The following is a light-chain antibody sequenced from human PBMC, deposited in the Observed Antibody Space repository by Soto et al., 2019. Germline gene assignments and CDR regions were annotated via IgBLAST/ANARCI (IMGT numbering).Light chain of an antibody. V-gene: IGKV3-15*01. Sequence: EIVMTQSPATLSVSPGERATLSCRTSQSVSSNLAWYQQKPGQAPRLLIYGASTRATGIPARFSGSGSGTEFTLTISSLPSEDFAVYYCQQYYDWPITFGQGTRLDIK. CDR2: GAS. J-gene: IGKJ5*01. CDR3: QQYYDWPIT. CDR1: QSVSSN.